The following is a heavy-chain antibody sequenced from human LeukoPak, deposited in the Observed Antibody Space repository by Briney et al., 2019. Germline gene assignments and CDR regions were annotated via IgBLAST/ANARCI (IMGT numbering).Heavy chain of an antibody. CDR1: GGSISSYY. CDR2: IYYSGST. D-gene: IGHD4-23*01. J-gene: IGHJ6*02. V-gene: IGHV4-59*01. Sequence: SETLSLTCTDSGGSISSYYWSWIRQPPGKGLEWIGYIYYSGSTNYNPFLKSRVTISVDTSKNQFSLKLSSVTAADTAVYYCARGAVVTPYSYYYYYGMDVWGQGTTVTVSS. CDR3: ARGAVVTPYSYYYYYGMDV.